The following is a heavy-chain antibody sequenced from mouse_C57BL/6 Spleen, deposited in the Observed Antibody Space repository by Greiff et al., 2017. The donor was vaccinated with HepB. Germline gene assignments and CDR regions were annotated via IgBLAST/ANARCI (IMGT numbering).Heavy chain of an antibody. CDR3: ARAGERRAMDY. J-gene: IGHJ4*01. V-gene: IGHV1-76*01. CDR2: IYPGSGNT. CDR1: GYTFTDYY. Sequence: VQLQQSGAELVRPGPSVKLSCKASGYTFTDYYINWVKQRPGQGLEWIARIYPGSGNTYYNEKFKGKATLTAEKSSSTAYMQLSSLTSEDSAVYFCARAGERRAMDYWGQGTSVTVSS.